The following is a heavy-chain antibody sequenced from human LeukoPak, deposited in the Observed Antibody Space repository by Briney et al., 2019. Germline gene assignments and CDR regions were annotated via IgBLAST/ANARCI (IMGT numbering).Heavy chain of an antibody. Sequence: GGSLRLSCAASGFTFDDYAMHWVRQAPGKGLEWVSGISWNSGSIGYADSVKGRFTISRDNAKNSLYLQMNSLRAEDTAVYYCASADFPDAFDIWGQGTMVTVSS. J-gene: IGHJ3*02. D-gene: IGHD3-3*01. CDR3: ASADFPDAFDI. CDR1: GFTFDDYA. V-gene: IGHV3-9*01. CDR2: ISWNSGSI.